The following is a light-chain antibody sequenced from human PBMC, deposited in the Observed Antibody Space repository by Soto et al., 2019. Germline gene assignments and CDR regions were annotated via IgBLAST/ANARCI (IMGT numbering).Light chain of an antibody. CDR3: QQNCSSPPT. CDR1: QSISNH. CDR2: AAS. Sequence: DIQMTQSPSSLSASVEDRVIITCRASQSISNHLNWYQQKPGKAPKLLIFAASSLQSGVPSRFSGSRSGPDFTLTISSLQPEDFATYYCQQNCSSPPTFGQGTKLEIK. J-gene: IGKJ1*01. V-gene: IGKV1-39*01.